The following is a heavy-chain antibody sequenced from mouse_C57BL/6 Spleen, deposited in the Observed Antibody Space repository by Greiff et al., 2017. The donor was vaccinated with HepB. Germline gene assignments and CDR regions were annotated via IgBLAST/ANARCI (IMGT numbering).Heavy chain of an antibody. V-gene: IGHV1-52*01. D-gene: IGHD2-10*02. Sequence: VQLQQPGAELVRPGSSVKLSCKASGYTFTSYWMHWVKQRPIQGLEWIGNIDPSDSETHYNQKFKDKATLTVDKSSSTAYMQLSSLTSEDSAVYYCGYGNYDAMDYWGQGTSVTVSS. J-gene: IGHJ4*01. CDR1: GYTFTSYW. CDR2: IDPSDSET. CDR3: GYGNYDAMDY.